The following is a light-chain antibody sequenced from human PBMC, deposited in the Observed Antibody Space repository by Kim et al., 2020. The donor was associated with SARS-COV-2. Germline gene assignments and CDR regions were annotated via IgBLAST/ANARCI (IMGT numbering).Light chain of an antibody. J-gene: IGLJ2*01. CDR3: NSRDTTHFVI. V-gene: IGLV3-19*01. Sequence: SSELTQDPAVSVALGQTVRITCQGDSLRKYYATWYQQKPGQAPVLLISGKNNRPSGIPDRFSGSSSGNTASLTIAGAQAEDEADYYCNSRDTTHFVIFGGGTKVTVL. CDR2: GKN. CDR1: SLRKYY.